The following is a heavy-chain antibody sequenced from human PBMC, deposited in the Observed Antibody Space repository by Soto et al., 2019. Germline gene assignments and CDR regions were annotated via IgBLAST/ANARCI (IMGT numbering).Heavy chain of an antibody. D-gene: IGHD2-8*01. CDR3: AKCMQAYWNYDAHHI. Sequence: HPGGSLRLSCAASGFTFSSYSTTWVRQAPGKGLEWVAHITGSAGTTYYADSVKGRFTISRDTSRNTVYLQMNSLRAEDTALYYCAKCMQAYWNYDAHHIWGQGTMVTVSS. CDR1: GFTFSSYS. J-gene: IGHJ3*02. V-gene: IGHV3-23*01. CDR2: ITGSAGTT.